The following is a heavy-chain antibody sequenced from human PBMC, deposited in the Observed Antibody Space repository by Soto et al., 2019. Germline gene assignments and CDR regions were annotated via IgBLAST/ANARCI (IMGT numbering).Heavy chain of an antibody. CDR1: GFTFTTYT. V-gene: IGHV3-30*12. J-gene: IGHJ4*02. Sequence: PGVSLRLSCAASGFTFTTYTMNWVRQAPGQGLEWVAMVSSDGTNKNYADSVKGRFTVSRDNSKNTLWLQMDSLRAEDTAVYYCARDPDGGQWLFNYWGQGS. D-gene: IGHD6-19*01. CDR2: VSSDGTNK. CDR3: ARDPDGGQWLFNY.